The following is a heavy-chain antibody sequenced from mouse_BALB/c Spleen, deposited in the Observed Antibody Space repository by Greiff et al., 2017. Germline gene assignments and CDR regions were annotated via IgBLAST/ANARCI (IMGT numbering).Heavy chain of an antibody. D-gene: IGHD5-1*01. Sequence: VQLQQSGPELVKPGASVKIPCKASGYTFTDYNMDWVKQSHGKSLEWIGDINPNNGGTIYNQKFKGKATLTVDKTSSTAYMELRSLTSEDTAVYYCERAGYLDWYLDVWGAGTTVTVSS. CDR2: INPNNGGT. CDR1: GYTFTDYN. V-gene: IGHV1-18*01. CDR3: ERAGYLDWYLDV. J-gene: IGHJ1*01.